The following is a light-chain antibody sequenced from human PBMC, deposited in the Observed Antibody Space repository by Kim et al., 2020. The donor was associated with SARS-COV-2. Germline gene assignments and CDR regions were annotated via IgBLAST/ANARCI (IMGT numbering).Light chain of an antibody. CDR1: QRLSNTY. CDR2: GVS. V-gene: IGKV3-20*01. CDR3: QQLDSSPSYT. J-gene: IGKJ2*01. Sequence: SPGERPALSCRASQRLSNTYVAWYQQKPGQAPRLLIYGVSHRATGIPDRFTGSGSWADFTLTISRLEPEDFAVYYCQQLDSSPSYTFGQGTKLEIK.